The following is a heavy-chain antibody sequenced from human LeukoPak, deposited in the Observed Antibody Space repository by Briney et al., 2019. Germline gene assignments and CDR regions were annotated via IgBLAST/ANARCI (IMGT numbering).Heavy chain of an antibody. CDR1: GFSFSSYG. Sequence: SGGSLRLSCAASGFSFSSYGLHWVRQAPGKGREWVSAISYDGKNIHYADSVKGRFTISRDNSGNTVYLQMNSLRVEDTAVYYCARTYSRESGYDFVFHYWGQGTRVTVSS. V-gene: IGHV3-33*08. CDR2: ISYDGKNI. J-gene: IGHJ4*02. D-gene: IGHD5-12*01. CDR3: ARTYSRESGYDFVFHY.